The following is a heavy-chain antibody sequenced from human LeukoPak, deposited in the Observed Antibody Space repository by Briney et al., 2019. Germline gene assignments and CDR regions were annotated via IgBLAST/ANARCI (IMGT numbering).Heavy chain of an antibody. Sequence: PSETLSLTCTVSGGSISSSSYHWGWIRQPPGKGLEWIGSIYYSRSTYYNPSLKSRVTISVDTSKNQFSLKLSSVTAADTAVYYCARIHYDSSGQMEGLDYWGQGTLVTVSS. V-gene: IGHV4-39*07. CDR1: GGSISSSSYH. J-gene: IGHJ4*02. CDR2: IYYSRST. D-gene: IGHD3-22*01. CDR3: ARIHYDSSGQMEGLDY.